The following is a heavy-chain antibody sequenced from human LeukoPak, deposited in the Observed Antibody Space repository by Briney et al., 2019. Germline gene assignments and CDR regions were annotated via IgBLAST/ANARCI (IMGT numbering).Heavy chain of an antibody. CDR1: GGYISSYY. D-gene: IGHD5-18*01. CDR2: IYYSGST. J-gene: IGHJ6*02. Sequence: SETLSLTCTVSGGYISSYYWSWVRQPPGKGLECIGYIYYSGSTNYNPSLKSRVTMSVDTSKNRLSLKLSSVTAADTAVYYCARHTPMVLAPSGYYYNMDVWGQGTTVTVSS. CDR3: ARHTPMVLAPSGYYYNMDV. V-gene: IGHV4-59*08.